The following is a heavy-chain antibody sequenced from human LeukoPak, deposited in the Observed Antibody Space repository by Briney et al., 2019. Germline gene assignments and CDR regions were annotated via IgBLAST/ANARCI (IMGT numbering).Heavy chain of an antibody. CDR2: ISGSGGSA. D-gene: IGHD6-19*01. V-gene: IGHV3-23*01. J-gene: IGHJ4*02. CDR1: GFTFSSYA. CDR3: ATKSNPIAVAVWYYFDY. Sequence: GGSLRLSCAASGFTFSSYAMSWVRQAPGKGLEWVSAISGSGGSAYYAGSVKGRFTISRDNSKNTLYLQMNSLRAEDTAVYYCATKSNPIAVAVWYYFDYWGQGTLVTVSS.